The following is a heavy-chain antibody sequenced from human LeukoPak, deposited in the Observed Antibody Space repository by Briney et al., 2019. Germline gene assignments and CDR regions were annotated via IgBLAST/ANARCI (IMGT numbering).Heavy chain of an antibody. CDR3: ARLSKDDYVWGSYRHFDY. D-gene: IGHD3-16*02. V-gene: IGHV5-51*01. Sequence: RGESLQISCKGSGYSFTSYWIGWVRQLPGKGLEWMGIIYPGDSDTRYSPSFQGQVTISADKSISTAYLQWSSLKASDTAMYYCARLSKDDYVWGSYRHFDYWGQGTLVTVSS. CDR1: GYSFTSYW. CDR2: IYPGDSDT. J-gene: IGHJ4*02.